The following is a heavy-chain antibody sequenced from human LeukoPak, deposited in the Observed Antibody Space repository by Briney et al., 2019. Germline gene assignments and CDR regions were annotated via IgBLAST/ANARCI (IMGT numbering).Heavy chain of an antibody. V-gene: IGHV3-33*01. CDR2: IWHDGSNK. CDR1: GFTFSSYG. CDR3: ARVGSGFFWHFDY. Sequence: GGSLRLSCAASGFTFSSYGMHWVRQAPGKGPEWVAIIWHDGSNKYYADSVKGRFTIARDNSKNTLYLQMDSLRAEDTAVYYCARVGSGFFWHFDYWGQGTLVTVSS. J-gene: IGHJ4*02. D-gene: IGHD5-12*01.